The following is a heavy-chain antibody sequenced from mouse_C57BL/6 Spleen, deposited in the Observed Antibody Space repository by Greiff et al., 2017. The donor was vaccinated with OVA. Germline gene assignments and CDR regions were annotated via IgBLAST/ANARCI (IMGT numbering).Heavy chain of an antibody. CDR2: IYPGRGST. Sequence: VQLQQPGAELVKPGASVKLSCKASGYPFTSYWITWVKRSPGQGLEWIGDIYPGRGSTKYNEKFKSKATLTVDTSSSTAYMQLSSLTSEDSAVYYCAREGDYFDYWGQGTTLTVSS. CDR1: GYPFTSYW. CDR3: AREGDYFDY. J-gene: IGHJ2*01. V-gene: IGHV1-55*01.